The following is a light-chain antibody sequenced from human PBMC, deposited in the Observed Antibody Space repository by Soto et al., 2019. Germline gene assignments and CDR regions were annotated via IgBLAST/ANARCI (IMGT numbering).Light chain of an antibody. J-gene: IGLJ1*01. V-gene: IGLV2-18*02. Sequence: QLVLTQPPSVSGSPGQSVTISCTGTSSDVGSYNRLSWYQQPPGTAPKLIMYEVNTRPSGVPDRFSGSKSGSTASLTISGLQADDEADYFCCSSAPESTYVFGTGTKLTVL. CDR1: SSDVGSYNR. CDR2: EVN. CDR3: CSSAPESTYV.